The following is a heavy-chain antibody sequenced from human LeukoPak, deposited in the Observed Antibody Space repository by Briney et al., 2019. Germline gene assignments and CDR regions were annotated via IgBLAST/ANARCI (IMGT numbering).Heavy chain of an antibody. CDR3: ARGRYGGYDSPWSAADYYYMDV. D-gene: IGHD5-12*01. Sequence: PSETLSLTCTVSGGSISSYYWSWIRQPPGKGLEWIGYIYYSGSTNYNPSLKSRVTISVDTSKNQFSLKLSSVTAADTAVYYCARGRYGGYDSPWSAADYYYMDVWGKGTTVTVSS. CDR1: GGSISSYY. V-gene: IGHV4-59*01. J-gene: IGHJ6*03. CDR2: IYYSGST.